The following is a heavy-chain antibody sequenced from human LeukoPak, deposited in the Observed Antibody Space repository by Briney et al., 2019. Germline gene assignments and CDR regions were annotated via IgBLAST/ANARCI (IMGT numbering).Heavy chain of an antibody. CDR3: ARHWRDIVVVVAATPGNWFDP. CDR1: GGSISSSSYY. D-gene: IGHD2-15*01. V-gene: IGHV4-39*01. J-gene: IGHJ5*02. CDR2: IYYSGST. Sequence: SETLSLTCTVSGGSISSSSYYWGWIRQPPGKGLEWIGSIYYSGSTYYNPSPKSRVTISVDTSKNQFSLKLSSVTAADTAVYYCARHWRDIVVVVAATPGNWFDPWGQGTLVTVSS.